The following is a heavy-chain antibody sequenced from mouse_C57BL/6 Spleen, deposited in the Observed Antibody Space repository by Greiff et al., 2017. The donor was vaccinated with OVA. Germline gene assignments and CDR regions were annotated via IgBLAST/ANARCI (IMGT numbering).Heavy chain of an antibody. J-gene: IGHJ4*01. CDR3: ARLYYGNYDAMDY. Sequence: EVKLMESGPGLVKPSQSLSLTCSVTGYSITSGYYWNWIRQFPGNKLEWMGYISYDGSNNYNPSLKNRISITRDTSKNQFFLKLNSVTTEDTATYYCARLYYGNYDAMDYWGQGTSVTVSS. CDR2: ISYDGSN. CDR1: GYSITSGYY. V-gene: IGHV3-6*01. D-gene: IGHD2-1*01.